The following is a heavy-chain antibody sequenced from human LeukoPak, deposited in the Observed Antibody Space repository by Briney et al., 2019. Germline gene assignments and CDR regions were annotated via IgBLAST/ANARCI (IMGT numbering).Heavy chain of an antibody. CDR3: ARWYGYCSSTSCYTGYMDV. CDR1: GGTFSSYA. CDR2: IIPIFGTA. V-gene: IGHV1-69*13. Sequence: SVKVSCKASGGTFSSYAISWVRQAPGQGLEWMGGIIPIFGTANYAQKFQGRVTITADESTSTAYMELSSLRSEDTAVYYCARWYGYCSSTSCYTGYMDVWGKGTTVTVSS. J-gene: IGHJ6*03. D-gene: IGHD2-2*02.